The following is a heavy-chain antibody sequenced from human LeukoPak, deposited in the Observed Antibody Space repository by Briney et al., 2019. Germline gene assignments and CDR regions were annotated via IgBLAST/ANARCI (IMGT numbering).Heavy chain of an antibody. V-gene: IGHV2-5*01. CDR3: AHKGVGSGSYTM. CDR1: GFSLTTVGVG. Sequence: ESGPTLVKPKQTLTLTCTFSGFSLTTVGVGVAWIRQPPGKALEWLAVNYWNNDKSYSASLKSRLTISNDTSKNQVVLIMTYMDPVDTATYYCAHKGVGSGSYTMWGQGTLATVSS. D-gene: IGHD3-10*01. CDR2: NYWNNDK. J-gene: IGHJ4*02.